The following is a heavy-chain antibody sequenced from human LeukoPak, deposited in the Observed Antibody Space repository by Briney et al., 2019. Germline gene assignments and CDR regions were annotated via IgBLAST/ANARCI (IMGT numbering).Heavy chain of an antibody. CDR1: GYTFTGYY. J-gene: IGHJ5*02. CDR2: INPNSGGT. CDR3: ARESLDIVVVPAAIVIDP. D-gene: IGHD2-2*01. V-gene: IGHV1-2*02. Sequence: ASVKVSCKASGYTFTGYYMHWVRQAPGQGLEWMGWINPNSGGTNYAQKFQGRVTMTRDTSTSTAYMELSRLRSDDTAVYYCARESLDIVVVPAAIVIDPWGQGTLVTVSS.